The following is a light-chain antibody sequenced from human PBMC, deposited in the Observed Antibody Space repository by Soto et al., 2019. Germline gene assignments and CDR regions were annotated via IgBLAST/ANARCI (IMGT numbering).Light chain of an antibody. Sequence: EIVMTQSPGTLSVSPGERATLSCRASQTVSRHLAWYQQKPGQAPRLLIFVASTRATGIPDRFSGSGSGTNFTLTISSLQSEDFAVYYCQQYNTWPLITFGPGTRLEI. V-gene: IGKV3-15*01. CDR2: VAS. CDR1: QTVSRH. CDR3: QQYNTWPLIT. J-gene: IGKJ5*01.